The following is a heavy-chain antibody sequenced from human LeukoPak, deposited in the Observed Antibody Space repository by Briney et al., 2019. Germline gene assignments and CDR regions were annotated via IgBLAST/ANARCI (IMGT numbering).Heavy chain of an antibody. Sequence: PSETLSLTCTVSGGSISSYYWSWIRQPAGKGLEWIGRIYTSGSTNYNPSLKSRVTMSVDTSKNQFSLKLSSVTAADTAVYYCARGIAAAGMVYYLDYWGQGTLVTVSS. CDR1: GGSISSYY. D-gene: IGHD6-13*01. CDR3: ARGIAAAGMVYYLDY. V-gene: IGHV4-4*07. J-gene: IGHJ4*02. CDR2: IYTSGST.